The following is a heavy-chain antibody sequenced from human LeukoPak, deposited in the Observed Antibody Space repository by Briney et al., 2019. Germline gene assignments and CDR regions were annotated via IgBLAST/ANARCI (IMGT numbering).Heavy chain of an antibody. J-gene: IGHJ5*02. Sequence: SQTLSLTCAISGDSVSSNSAAWNWIRQSPSRGLEWLGRTYYRSKWYNDYAVSVKSRITINPDTSKNQFSLQLNSVTPEDTAVYYCARDGYYYDSSGYYYRDNWFDPWGQGTLVTVSS. D-gene: IGHD3-22*01. CDR1: GDSVSSNSAA. V-gene: IGHV6-1*01. CDR2: TYYRSKWYN. CDR3: ARDGYYYDSSGYYYRDNWFDP.